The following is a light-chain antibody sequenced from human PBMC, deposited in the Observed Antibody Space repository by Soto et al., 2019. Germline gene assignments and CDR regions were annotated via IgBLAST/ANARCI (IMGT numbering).Light chain of an antibody. CDR1: QSITTN. CDR2: GAS. Sequence: EVVMTQSPVTLSVSPGERATLSCRASQSITTNLAWYQQKPGQAPRLLIYGASTRATGVPARFSGSGSRTQFTLTINSLQSEDFAVYYCQQYNDWPPKRTFGQGTKVDIK. CDR3: QQYNDWPPKRT. V-gene: IGKV3-15*01. J-gene: IGKJ1*01.